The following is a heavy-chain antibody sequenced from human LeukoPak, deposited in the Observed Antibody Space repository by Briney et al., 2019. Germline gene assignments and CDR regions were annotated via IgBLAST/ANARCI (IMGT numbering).Heavy chain of an antibody. CDR2: ISSSSSYI. Sequence: GGSLRLSCAASGSTFSSYSMNWVRQAPGKGLEWVSSISSSSSYIYYADSVKGRFTISRDNAKNSLYLQMNSLRAEDTAVYYCARAEDLVVPAASFDYWGQGTLVTVSS. CDR3: ARAEDLVVPAASFDY. V-gene: IGHV3-21*01. J-gene: IGHJ4*02. D-gene: IGHD2-2*01. CDR1: GSTFSSYS.